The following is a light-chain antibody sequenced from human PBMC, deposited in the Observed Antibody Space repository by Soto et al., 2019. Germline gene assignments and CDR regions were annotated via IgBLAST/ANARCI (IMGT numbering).Light chain of an antibody. CDR2: AIS. Sequence: VVLTQSPGTVSLSPGEGVTLSCRASQSVTRDYLAWYQQKPGQAPRLLIFAISNRATGVPDRFSGSGSGTDVTLTISSLEPEDFAVYYCQHHSNWLRTFGGGTKVDIK. V-gene: IGKV3D-20*02. J-gene: IGKJ4*01. CDR3: QHHSNWLRT. CDR1: QSVTRDY.